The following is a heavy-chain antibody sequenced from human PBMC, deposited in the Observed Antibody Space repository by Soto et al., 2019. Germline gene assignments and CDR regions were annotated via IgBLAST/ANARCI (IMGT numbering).Heavy chain of an antibody. D-gene: IGHD6-13*01. J-gene: IGHJ3*02. Sequence: SETLSLTCAVSGGSISSSNWWSWVRQPPGKGLEWIGEIYHSGSTNYNPSLKSRVTISVDKSKNQFSLKLSSVTAADTAAYYCAREARIAAVGGAFDIWGQGTMVTVSS. CDR3: AREARIAAVGGAFDI. CDR1: GGSISSSNW. CDR2: IYHSGST. V-gene: IGHV4-4*02.